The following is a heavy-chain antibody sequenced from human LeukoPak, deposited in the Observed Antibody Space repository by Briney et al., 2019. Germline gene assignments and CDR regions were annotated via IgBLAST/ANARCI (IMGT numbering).Heavy chain of an antibody. CDR1: GGSFSGYY. V-gene: IGHV4-34*01. J-gene: IGHJ6*03. Sequence: SETLSLTCAVYGGSFSGYYWSWIRQPPGKGLEWIGEINHSGSTNYNPSLKSRVTISVDTSKNQFSLKLSSVTAADTAVYYCARVRPRYYYYMDVWGKGTTVTVSS. CDR2: INHSGST. CDR3: ARVRPRYYYYMDV.